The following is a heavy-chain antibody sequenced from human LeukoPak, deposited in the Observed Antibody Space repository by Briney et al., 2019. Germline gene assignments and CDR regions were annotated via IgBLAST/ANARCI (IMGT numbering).Heavy chain of an antibody. J-gene: IGHJ4*02. CDR2: ISSSSDAI. V-gene: IGHV3-48*01. CDR3: ARDGYSSGPYYFDY. Sequence: QSGGSLRLSCAASGFTFNSYGMNWVRQAPGKGLEWLSYISSSSDAIYYADSVKGRFTISRDNAKNSLYLQMNSLRAEDTAVYHCARDGYSSGPYYFDYWGQGTLVTVSS. CDR1: GFTFNSYG. D-gene: IGHD6-19*01.